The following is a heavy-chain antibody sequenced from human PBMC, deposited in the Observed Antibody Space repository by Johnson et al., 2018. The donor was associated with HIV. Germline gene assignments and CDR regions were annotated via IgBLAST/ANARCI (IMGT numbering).Heavy chain of an antibody. CDR1: GFTVSSNY. V-gene: IGHV3-30*03. D-gene: IGHD1-1*01. Sequence: QVQLVESGGGLVQPGGSLRLSCAASGFTVSSNYMSWVRQAPGKGLEWVAVISYDGSNKYYADSVKGRFTISRDNSKNSLSLQMNSLRVEDKAVYYCARRSGYAFDIWGQGTMVTVSS. CDR3: ARRSGYAFDI. J-gene: IGHJ3*02. CDR2: ISYDGSNK.